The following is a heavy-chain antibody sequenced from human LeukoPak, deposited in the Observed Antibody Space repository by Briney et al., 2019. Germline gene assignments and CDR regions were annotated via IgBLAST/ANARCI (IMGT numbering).Heavy chain of an antibody. CDR3: ARVHSSGGSCYPSRYFQH. J-gene: IGHJ1*01. D-gene: IGHD2-15*01. V-gene: IGHV1-18*01. CDR2: ISAYNGNT. Sequence: GASVKVSCKASGYTFTSYGISWVRQAPGQGLEWMGWISAYNGNTNYAQKLQGRVTMTTDTSTSTAYMELRSLRSDDTAVYYCARVHSSGGSCYPSRYFQHWGQGTLVTVSS. CDR1: GYTFTSYG.